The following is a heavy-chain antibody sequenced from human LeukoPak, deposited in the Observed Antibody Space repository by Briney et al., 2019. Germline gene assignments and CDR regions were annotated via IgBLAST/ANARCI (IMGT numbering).Heavy chain of an antibody. Sequence: GASVKVSCKASGYTFTDYYMHWVRQAPGQGLEWMGWINPKSGGTKYAQKFQGRVTMTRDTSISIAYLELSRLRSDDTAVYYCARDPTYYYDTTGYYGGNWLDPWGQGTLVTVSS. CDR2: INPKSGGT. D-gene: IGHD3-22*01. J-gene: IGHJ5*02. CDR1: GYTFTDYY. V-gene: IGHV1-2*02. CDR3: ARDPTYYYDTTGYYGGNWLDP.